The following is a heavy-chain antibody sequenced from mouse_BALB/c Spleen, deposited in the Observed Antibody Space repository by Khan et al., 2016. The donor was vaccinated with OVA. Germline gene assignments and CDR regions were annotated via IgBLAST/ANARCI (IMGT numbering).Heavy chain of an antibody. J-gene: IGHJ3*01. V-gene: IGHV5-6-3*01. CDR1: GFTFSSYG. Sequence: EVHLVESGGGLVQPGGSLKLSCAASGFTFSSYGMSWVRQTPDKRLESVATINSNGGITYYPDSVKGRFTISRDNAKNTLYLQMSSLKSEDTAMYYCSRGLGAFAYWGQGTLVTVSA. CDR3: SRGLGAFAY. CDR2: INSNGGIT. D-gene: IGHD3-3*01.